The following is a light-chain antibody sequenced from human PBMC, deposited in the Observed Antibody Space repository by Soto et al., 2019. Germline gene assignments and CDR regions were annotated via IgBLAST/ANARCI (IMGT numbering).Light chain of an antibody. CDR3: QPRSNWPV. J-gene: IGKJ5*01. CDR1: QSVSSSY. CDR2: GAS. Sequence: EIVLTQSPGTLSLAPGQRATLSCRASQSVSSSYLAWYQQKPGQAPRLLIYGASTRATGIQARFSGSGSGTDFTLTISSLEPEDFAVYYCQPRSNWPVFGKGTRLEIK. V-gene: IGKV3D-20*02.